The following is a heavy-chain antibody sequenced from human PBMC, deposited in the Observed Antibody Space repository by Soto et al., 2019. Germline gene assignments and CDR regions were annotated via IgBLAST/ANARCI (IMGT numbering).Heavy chain of an antibody. CDR2: IWYDGSNK. J-gene: IGHJ3*02. CDR1: GFTFSSYG. D-gene: IGHD4-17*01. CDR3: ARGRTTVTTGDAFDI. Sequence: GGSLRLSCAASGFTFSSYGMHWVRQAPGKGLEWVAVIWYDGSNKYYADSVKGRFTISRDNSKNTLYLQMNSLRAEDTAVYYCARGRTTVTTGDAFDIWGQGTMVTVSS. V-gene: IGHV3-33*01.